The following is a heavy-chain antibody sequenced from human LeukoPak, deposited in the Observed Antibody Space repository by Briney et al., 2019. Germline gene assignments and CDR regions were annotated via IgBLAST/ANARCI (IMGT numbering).Heavy chain of an antibody. Sequence: GGSLRLSCAASGFTFSSYWMHWVRQAPGKGLVWVSRINSDGSSTSYADSVKGRFTISRDNAKNFLYLQMNSLRAEDTAVYYCARTYYDILTGYNPYFDYWGQGILVTVSS. V-gene: IGHV3-74*01. CDR3: ARTYYDILTGYNPYFDY. CDR1: GFTFSSYW. D-gene: IGHD3-9*01. J-gene: IGHJ4*02. CDR2: INSDGSST.